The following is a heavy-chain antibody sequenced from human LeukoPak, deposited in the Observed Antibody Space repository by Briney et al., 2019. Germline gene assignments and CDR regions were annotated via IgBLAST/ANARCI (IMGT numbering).Heavy chain of an antibody. Sequence: AESLMIFSKGSGYSFTSYWISWVRQMPGKGLEWMGIIYPGDSDTRYSPSFQGQVTISADKSISTAFLQWSSLKASDTAMYYCARYRSGERWSIDYWGQGTLVTVSS. CDR2: IYPGDSDT. J-gene: IGHJ4*02. V-gene: IGHV5-51*01. CDR1: GYSFTSYW. CDR3: ARYRSGERWSIDY. D-gene: IGHD1-1*01.